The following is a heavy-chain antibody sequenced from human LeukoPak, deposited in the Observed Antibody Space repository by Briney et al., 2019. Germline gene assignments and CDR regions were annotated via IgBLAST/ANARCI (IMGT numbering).Heavy chain of an antibody. CDR1: GFTFSSYA. Sequence: GGSLRLSCAASGFTFSSYAMSWVRQAPGKGLEWVSAISGSGGSTYYADSVKGRFTISRDNSKNTLYLQMNSLRAEDTAVYYCAKFIYYYDSSGSRGYFDYWGQGTLATVSS. J-gene: IGHJ4*02. CDR2: ISGSGGST. V-gene: IGHV3-23*01. D-gene: IGHD3-22*01. CDR3: AKFIYYYDSSGSRGYFDY.